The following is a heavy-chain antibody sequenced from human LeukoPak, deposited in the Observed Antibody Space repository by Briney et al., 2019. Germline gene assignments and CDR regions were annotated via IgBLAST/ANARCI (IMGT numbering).Heavy chain of an antibody. CDR1: GFTFSSYA. Sequence: GGSLRLSCAASGFTFSSYAMSWVRQAPGKGLEWVSAISGSGGSTYYADSVKGRFTISRDNSKNTLYPQMNSLRAEDTAVYYCARDRDVTIFGVVQTSYYYGMDVWGQGTTVTVSS. J-gene: IGHJ6*02. CDR3: ARDRDVTIFGVVQTSYYYGMDV. V-gene: IGHV3-23*01. D-gene: IGHD3-3*01. CDR2: ISGSGGST.